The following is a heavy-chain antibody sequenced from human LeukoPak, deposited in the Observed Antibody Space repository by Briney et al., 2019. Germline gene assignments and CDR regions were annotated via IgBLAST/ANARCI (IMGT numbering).Heavy chain of an antibody. D-gene: IGHD3-10*01. CDR3: AKDFGEAAFDI. Sequence: GRSLRLSCAASGFTFSTYDRHWVRQAPGKGLEWVAIISYDGSDKYYADSVKGRFTISRDNSKNTLYLQMNSLRAEDTAVYYCAKDFGEAAFDIWGQGTMVTVSS. CDR1: GFTFSTYD. CDR2: ISYDGSDK. J-gene: IGHJ3*02. V-gene: IGHV3-30*18.